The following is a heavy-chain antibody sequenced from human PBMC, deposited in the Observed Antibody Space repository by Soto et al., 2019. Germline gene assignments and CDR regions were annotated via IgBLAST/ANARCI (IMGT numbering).Heavy chain of an antibody. D-gene: IGHD1-20*01. CDR1: GFTVSNNF. CDR3: ATPGTVARYGPYYGMDV. J-gene: IGHJ6*02. V-gene: IGHV3-53*01. CDR2: IYSGGST. Sequence: EVQLVESGGGLIQTGGSLRLSCAASGFTVSNNFVSWVRQAPGKGLEWVSVIYSGGSTYYADSVKGRFTISRDNSKNTVYLQMTSLRVEDTAVYYCATPGTVARYGPYYGMDVWGQGTTVTVSS.